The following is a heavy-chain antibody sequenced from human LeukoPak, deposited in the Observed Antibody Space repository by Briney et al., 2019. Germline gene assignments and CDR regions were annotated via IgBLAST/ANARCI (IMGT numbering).Heavy chain of an antibody. D-gene: IGHD5-12*01. CDR3: ARGQADNGGYDTDAYNWFDP. CDR2: IWYEGSNK. J-gene: IGHJ5*02. V-gene: IGHV3-33*01. CDR1: GFTLSSYG. Sequence: GGSLRLSCAASGFTLSSYGMHCVRQAPGKGLEWVAVIWYEGSNKYYADSVKGRFTISRDNSKNTLYLQINSLRAEDTAVYYCARGQADNGGYDTDAYNWFDPWGQGTLVTVSS.